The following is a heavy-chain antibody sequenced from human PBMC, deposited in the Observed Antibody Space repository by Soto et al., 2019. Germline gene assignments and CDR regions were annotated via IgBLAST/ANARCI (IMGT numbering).Heavy chain of an antibody. CDR2: ISCSGTTI. CDR1: GFIFSPYS. D-gene: IGHD2-15*01. J-gene: IGHJ4*02. CDR3: TRELGYCSGGSCYPYDD. Sequence: GGSLRLSCAASGFIFSPYSMNWVRQAPGRGLEWVSFISCSGTTIYYADSVKGRFTISRDNAKNSVYLQMNSLRDEDTAVYYCTRELGYCSGGSCYPYDDWGQGTLVTVSS. V-gene: IGHV3-48*02.